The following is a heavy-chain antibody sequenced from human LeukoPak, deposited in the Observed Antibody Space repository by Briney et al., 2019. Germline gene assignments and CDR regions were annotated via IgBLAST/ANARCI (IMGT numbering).Heavy chain of an antibody. D-gene: IGHD5-18*01. V-gene: IGHV4-4*02. CDR1: GGSISRSSW. Sequence: SETLSLTCTVSGGSISRSSWWSWVRQPPGKGLEWIGEIYHSGSTNYNPSLKSRVTISVDKSKNQFSLKLSSVTAADTAVYYCAKLVDTAIVDDYWGQGTLVTVPS. CDR3: AKLVDTAIVDDY. CDR2: IYHSGST. J-gene: IGHJ4*02.